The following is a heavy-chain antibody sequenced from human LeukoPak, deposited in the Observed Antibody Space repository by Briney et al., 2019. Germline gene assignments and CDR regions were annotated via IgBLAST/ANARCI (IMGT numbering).Heavy chain of an antibody. V-gene: IGHV4-59*01. CDR2: IYYSGST. CDR1: GGSISSYY. Sequence: PSETLSLTCTVSGGSISSYYWSWIRQPPGKGLEWIGYIYYSGSTNYNPSLKSRVTISVDTSKNQFSLKLSSVTAADTAVYYCAREPPEWELRDYGMDVWGQGTTVTVSS. D-gene: IGHD1-26*01. J-gene: IGHJ6*02. CDR3: AREPPEWELRDYGMDV.